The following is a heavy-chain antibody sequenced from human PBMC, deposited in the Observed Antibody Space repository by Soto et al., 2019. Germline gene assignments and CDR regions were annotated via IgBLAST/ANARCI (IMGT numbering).Heavy chain of an antibody. V-gene: IGHV3-30-3*01. CDR1: GFSFSTYA. J-gene: IGHJ4*02. D-gene: IGHD3-22*01. CDR3: ASSYFYDSGGYYPFDY. CDR2: ISDDGNTK. Sequence: GGSLRLSCAASGFSFSTYAMYWVRQAPGRGLEWVAVISDDGNTKYYADSVKGRFTISRDNSRNTLYLQIYSLGTEDAAVYYCASSYFYDSGGYYPFDYWGQGTLVTVSS.